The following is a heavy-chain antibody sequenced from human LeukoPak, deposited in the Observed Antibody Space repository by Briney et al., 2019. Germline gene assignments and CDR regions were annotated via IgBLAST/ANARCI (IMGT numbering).Heavy chain of an antibody. Sequence: SVKVSCKASGGTFSSYAISWVRQAPGQGLEWMGRIIPILGIANYAQKFQGRVTITADKSTSTAYMELSSLRSEDTAVYYCARVSGIVVVPAAINGRGYYYYGMDVWGQGTTVTVSS. J-gene: IGHJ6*02. V-gene: IGHV1-69*04. CDR1: GGTFSSYA. CDR3: ARVSGIVVVPAAINGRGYYYYGMDV. CDR2: IIPILGIA. D-gene: IGHD2-2*01.